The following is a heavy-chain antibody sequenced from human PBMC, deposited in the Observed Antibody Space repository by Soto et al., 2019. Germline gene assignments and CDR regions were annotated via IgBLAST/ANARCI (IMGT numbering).Heavy chain of an antibody. CDR3: ARNLSPYYYDSSGYGDY. CDR2: ISYDGSNK. CDR1: GFTFSSYA. V-gene: IGHV3-30-3*01. J-gene: IGHJ4*02. D-gene: IGHD3-22*01. Sequence: GGSLRLSCAASGFTFSSYAMHWVRQAPGKGLEWVAVISYDGSNKYYADSVKGRFTISRDNSKNTLYLQMNSLRAEDTAVYYCARNLSPYYYDSSGYGDYWGQGTLVTVSS.